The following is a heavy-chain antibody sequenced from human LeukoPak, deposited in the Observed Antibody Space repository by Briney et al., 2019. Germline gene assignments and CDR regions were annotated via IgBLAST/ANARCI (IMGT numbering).Heavy chain of an antibody. CDR1: GGSISSSSYY. J-gene: IGHJ4*02. V-gene: IGHV4-39*01. CDR2: IYYSGST. D-gene: IGHD3-3*01. Sequence: SETLSLTCTVSGGSISSSSYYWGWIRQPPGKGLEWIGSIYYSGSTYYNPSLKSRVTISVDTSKNQFSLKLSSVTAADTAAYYCAGHYDFWSGYLDYCGQGTLVTVSS. CDR3: AGHYDFWSGYLDY.